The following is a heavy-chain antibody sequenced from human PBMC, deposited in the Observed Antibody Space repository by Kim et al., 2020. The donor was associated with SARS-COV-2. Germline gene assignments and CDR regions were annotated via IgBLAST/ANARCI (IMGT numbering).Heavy chain of an antibody. V-gene: IGHV3-23*01. CDR1: GFTFSSYA. CDR2: ISGSGGST. Sequence: GGSLRLSCAASGFTFSSYAMSWVRQAPGKGLEWVSAISGSGGSTYYADSVKGRFTISRDNSKNTLYLQMNSLRAEDTAVYFCAKDRRGEWYPDYWGQGTLVTVSS. J-gene: IGHJ4*02. CDR3: AKDRRGEWYPDY. D-gene: IGHD3-3*01.